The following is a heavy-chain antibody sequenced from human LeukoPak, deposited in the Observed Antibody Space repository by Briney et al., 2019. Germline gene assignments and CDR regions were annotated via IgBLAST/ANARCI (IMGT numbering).Heavy chain of an antibody. V-gene: IGHV4-38-2*02. Sequence: PSETLSLTCTVSGYSISSGYYWGWIRQPPGKGLEWIGYIYHSGSTYYNPPLKSRVTISVDTSKNQFSLKLTSVTAADTAVYYCARPGLRGAFDIWGQGTMVSISS. D-gene: IGHD3-10*01. CDR2: IYHSGST. CDR1: GYSISSGYY. J-gene: IGHJ3*02. CDR3: ARPGLRGAFDI.